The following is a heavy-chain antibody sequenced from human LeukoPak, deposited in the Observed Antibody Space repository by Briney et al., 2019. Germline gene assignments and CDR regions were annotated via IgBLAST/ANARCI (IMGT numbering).Heavy chain of an antibody. D-gene: IGHD3-22*01. Sequence: GGSLRLSCAASGFTVSSNYMSWVRQAPGKGLEWVSVIYSGGSTYYADSVKGRFTISRDNSKNTLYLQMNSLRAEDTAVYYCARNGDYDSSPGPFQHWGQGTLVTVSS. CDR2: IYSGGST. CDR1: GFTVSSNY. J-gene: IGHJ1*01. CDR3: ARNGDYDSSPGPFQH. V-gene: IGHV3-53*01.